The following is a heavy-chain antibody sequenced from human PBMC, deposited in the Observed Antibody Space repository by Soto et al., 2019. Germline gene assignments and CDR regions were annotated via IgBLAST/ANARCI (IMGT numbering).Heavy chain of an antibody. J-gene: IGHJ6*02. CDR3: ARVSGSYYYGMDV. CDR2: IYHSGNT. V-gene: IGHV4-4*02. CDR1: GGSISSSNW. Sequence: QVQLQESGPGLVKPSGTLSLTCAVSGGSISSSNWWSWVRQPPGKGLEWIGEIYHSGNTNYNPSLKSRVTLSVDKPKNQFSLKLSSVTAADTAVYYCARVSGSYYYGMDVWGQGTTVTVSS. D-gene: IGHD1-26*01.